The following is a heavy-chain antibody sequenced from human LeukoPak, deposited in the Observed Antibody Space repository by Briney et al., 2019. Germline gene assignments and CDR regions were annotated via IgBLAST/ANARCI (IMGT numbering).Heavy chain of an antibody. CDR3: ARLRGTAMVYYYYGMDV. V-gene: IGHV5-51*01. CDR2: IYPGDSDT. CDR1: GYSFTSYW. J-gene: IGHJ6*02. D-gene: IGHD5-18*01. Sequence: GESLKISCKGSGYSFTSYWIGWVRQTPGKGLEWMGIIYPGDSDTRYSPSFQGQVTISADKSISTAYLQWSSLKASDTAMYYCARLRGTAMVYYYYGMDVWGQGTTVTVSS.